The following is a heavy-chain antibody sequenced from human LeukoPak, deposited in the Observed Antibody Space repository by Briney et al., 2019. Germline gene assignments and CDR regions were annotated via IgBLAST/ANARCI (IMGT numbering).Heavy chain of an antibody. Sequence: PGGSLRLSCAASGFTVSSNYMSWIRQPPGKGLEWIGSIYYSGSTYYNPSLKSRVAISVDTSKNQFSLKLSSVTAADTAVYYCARDAKIYSGYDDDLTYYYYYMDVWGKGTTVTISS. J-gene: IGHJ6*03. CDR2: IYYSGST. CDR3: ARDAKIYSGYDDDLTYYYYYMDV. CDR1: GFTVSSNY. D-gene: IGHD5-12*01. V-gene: IGHV4-59*02.